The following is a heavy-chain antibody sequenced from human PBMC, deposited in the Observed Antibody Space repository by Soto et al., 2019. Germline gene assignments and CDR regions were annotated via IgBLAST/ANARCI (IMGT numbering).Heavy chain of an antibody. CDR3: ARDSLPYYYDSSGSSPGYGMDV. Sequence: PGGSLRLSCASSGFTVSSNYMSLVRQAPGKGLEWVSVIYSGGSTYYADSVKGRFTISRDNSKNTLYLQMNSLRAEDTAVYYCARDSLPYYYDSSGSSPGYGMDVWGQGTTVTVSS. V-gene: IGHV3-53*01. D-gene: IGHD3-22*01. CDR1: GFTVSSNY. CDR2: IYSGGST. J-gene: IGHJ6*02.